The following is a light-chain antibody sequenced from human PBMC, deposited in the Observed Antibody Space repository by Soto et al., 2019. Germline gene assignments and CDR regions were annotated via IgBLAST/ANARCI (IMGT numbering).Light chain of an antibody. CDR1: QSISSW. J-gene: IGKJ1*01. Sequence: DIQMTQSPFTLSASVGDIVNITCRASQSISSWLAWYQQKPGTAPKLLIYRASILESGVPSRFSGSGSGTEFTLTISNLQPDDFATYHCQQYSTYWTFGQGTKVEIK. CDR3: QQYSTYWT. CDR2: RAS. V-gene: IGKV1-5*03.